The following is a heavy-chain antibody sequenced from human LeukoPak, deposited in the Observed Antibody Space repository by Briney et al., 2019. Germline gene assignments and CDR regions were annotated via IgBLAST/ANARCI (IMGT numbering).Heavy chain of an antibody. Sequence: PGGSLRLSCGASAVTFSGYSMNWVRQAPGKGLEWVSSISSSSSYIYYADSVKGRFTISRDNAKNSLYLQMTSLRAEDTAVYYCARDCSSTSCFDYWGQGTLVTVSS. D-gene: IGHD2-2*01. CDR2: ISSSSSYI. V-gene: IGHV3-21*01. J-gene: IGHJ4*02. CDR1: AVTFSGYS. CDR3: ARDCSSTSCFDY.